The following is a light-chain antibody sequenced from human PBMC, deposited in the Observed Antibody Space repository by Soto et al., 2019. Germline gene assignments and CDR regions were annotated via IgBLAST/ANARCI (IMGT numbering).Light chain of an antibody. V-gene: IGLV2-23*02. Sequence: QSVLTQPASVSGSPGQSITISCTGTSSEVGSYNLVSWYQHHPCNAPKLMIYEVTKRPSGVSNRFSGSKSGSTASLTISGLQAEDEGDYYCCSYADSSTLVFGGGTKVTVL. CDR1: SSEVGSYNL. J-gene: IGLJ3*02. CDR3: CSYADSSTLV. CDR2: EVT.